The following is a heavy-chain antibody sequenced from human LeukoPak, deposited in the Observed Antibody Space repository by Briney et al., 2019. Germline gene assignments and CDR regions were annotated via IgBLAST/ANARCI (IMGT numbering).Heavy chain of an antibody. CDR3: VKIPTVTTRPDYFDY. J-gene: IGHJ4*02. V-gene: IGHV3-23*01. D-gene: IGHD4-11*01. CDR1: GFTFSSYA. CDR2: ISGSGGST. Sequence: GGSLRLSCAASGFTFSSYAMSWVRQAPGKGLEWVSIISGSGGSTYHADSVKGRFTISRDNSKDTLYLQMNNLRAEDTAVYYCVKIPTVTTRPDYFDYWGQGTLVTVSS.